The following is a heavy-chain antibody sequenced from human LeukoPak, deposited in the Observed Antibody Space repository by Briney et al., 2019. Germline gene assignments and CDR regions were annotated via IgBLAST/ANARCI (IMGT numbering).Heavy chain of an antibody. J-gene: IGHJ4*02. Sequence: SETLSLTCTVSGGAISTYFWSWIRQPPGKGLEWIGYVYHSGSTNYNPSLKGRATILVDTSKNQFSLKMTSVTAADTAVYYCARSDLDTSGSYYNPQPFEYWGQGTLVIVSS. D-gene: IGHD3-10*01. V-gene: IGHV4-59*01. CDR1: GGAISTYF. CDR3: ARSDLDTSGSYYNPQPFEY. CDR2: VYHSGST.